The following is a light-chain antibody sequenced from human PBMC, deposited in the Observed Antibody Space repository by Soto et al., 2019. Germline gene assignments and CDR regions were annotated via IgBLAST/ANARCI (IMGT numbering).Light chain of an antibody. Sequence: QSALTQPASVSGSPGQSITLSCTGTNSDIGGYNIVSWYQQHPGKAPKLMIYDVSIRPSGVSDRFSGSKSAKTASLTISGLQPEDEADYYFTSYATGGTHVFGTGTKVTVL. CDR3: TSYATGGTHV. CDR2: DVS. CDR1: NSDIGGYNI. J-gene: IGLJ1*01. V-gene: IGLV2-14*01.